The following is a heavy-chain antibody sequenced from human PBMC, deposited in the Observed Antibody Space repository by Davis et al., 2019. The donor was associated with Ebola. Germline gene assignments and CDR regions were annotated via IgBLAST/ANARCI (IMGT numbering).Heavy chain of an antibody. V-gene: IGHV3-11*01. J-gene: IGHJ2*01. CDR2: ISSSGSTI. D-gene: IGHD3-22*01. CDR3: ARTVTAYYYDSSGYWYFDL. Sequence: PGGSLRLSCAASGFTFSDYYMSWIRQAPGKGLEWVSYISSSGSTIYYADSVKGRFTISRDNAKNSLYLQMNSLRAEDTAVYYCARTVTAYYYDSSGYWYFDLWGRGTLVTVSS. CDR1: GFTFSDYY.